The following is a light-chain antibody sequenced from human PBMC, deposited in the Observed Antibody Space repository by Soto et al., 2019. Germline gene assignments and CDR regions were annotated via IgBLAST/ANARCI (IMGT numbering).Light chain of an antibody. CDR1: SSDVGGYNY. V-gene: IGLV2-11*01. CDR2: DVS. Sequence: QSVLTQPRSVSGSPGQSVTISCTGTSSDVGGYNYVSWYQQHPGKAPKLMIYDVSKRPSGVPDRFSDSKSGNTASLTISGLQAEDEADYYCCSHAGSYTYVFGAGIKLTVL. CDR3: CSHAGSYTYV. J-gene: IGLJ1*01.